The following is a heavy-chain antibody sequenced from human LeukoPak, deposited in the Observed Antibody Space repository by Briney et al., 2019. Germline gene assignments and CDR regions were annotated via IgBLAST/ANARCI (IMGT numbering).Heavy chain of an antibody. J-gene: IGHJ4*02. CDR3: ARGYYYFDY. CDR1: GGSISSDV. CDR2: IYYSGST. V-gene: IGHV4-59*08. Sequence: PSQTLSLTCTVSGGSISSDVWSWIRQPPGKGLEWIGYIYYSGSTNYNPSLKSRVTISIDKSKTQFSLRLSSVTAADTAVYYCARGYYYFDYWGQGTLVTVSS. D-gene: IGHD2-15*01.